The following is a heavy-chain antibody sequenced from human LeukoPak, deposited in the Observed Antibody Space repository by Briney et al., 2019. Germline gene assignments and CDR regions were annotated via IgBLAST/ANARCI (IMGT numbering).Heavy chain of an antibody. CDR3: GRDYGSGSYSKKGDWFDP. V-gene: IGHV1-18*01. J-gene: IGHJ5*02. D-gene: IGHD3-10*01. CDR2: ISAYNGNT. Sequence: GRSLRLSCAASGFTFSSYAMHWVRQAPGKGLEWMGWISAYNGNTKYAKKLQGRVTMTTDTSTSTAYMELRTLRSDDTAVYYCGRDYGSGSYSKKGDWFDPWGQGTLVTVSS. CDR1: GFTFSSYA.